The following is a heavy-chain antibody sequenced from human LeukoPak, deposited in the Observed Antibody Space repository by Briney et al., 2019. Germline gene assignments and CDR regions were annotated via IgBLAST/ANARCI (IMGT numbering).Heavy chain of an antibody. D-gene: IGHD2-2*01. Sequence: SETLSLTCTVSGGSISSHYWSWIRQPPGKGLEWIGYIYYSGSTNYNPSLKSRVTISVDTSKNQFSLKLSSVTAADTAVYYCANGGVVNYWGQGTLVTVSS. J-gene: IGHJ4*02. V-gene: IGHV4-59*11. CDR2: IYYSGST. CDR3: ANGGVVNY. CDR1: GGSISSHY.